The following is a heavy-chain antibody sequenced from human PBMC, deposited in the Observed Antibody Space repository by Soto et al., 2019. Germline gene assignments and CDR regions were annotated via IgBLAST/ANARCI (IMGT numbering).Heavy chain of an antibody. J-gene: IGHJ3*02. D-gene: IGHD1-1*01. V-gene: IGHV1-2*02. CDR3: VRGSWNRAFDI. CDR1: RGIFSNYA. CDR2: VNPNSGGT. Sequence: GXSGEVWCKASRGIFSNYAISWVRHAPGQGCEWGGWVNPNSGGTNCAQKFQGRVTMTRDTSSSTAYMGLSRLRSDDTAVYYCVRGSWNRAFDIWGQGTMVSVSS.